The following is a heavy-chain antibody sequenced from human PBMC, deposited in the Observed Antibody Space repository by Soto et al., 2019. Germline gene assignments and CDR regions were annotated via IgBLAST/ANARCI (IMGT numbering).Heavy chain of an antibody. D-gene: IGHD3-22*01. CDR1: GGSISSGGYY. J-gene: IGHJ4*02. CDR3: ARGRPNYYDSSGYSLKFDY. CDR2: IYYSGST. V-gene: IGHV4-31*03. Sequence: TLSLTCTVSGGSISSGGYYWSWIRQHPGKGLEWIGYIYYSGSTYYNPSLKSRVTISVDTSKNQFSLKLSSVTAADTAVYYCARGRPNYYDSSGYSLKFDYRGQGTLVTVSS.